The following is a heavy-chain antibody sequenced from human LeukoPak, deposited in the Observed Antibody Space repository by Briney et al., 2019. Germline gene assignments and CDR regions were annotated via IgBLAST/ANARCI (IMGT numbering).Heavy chain of an antibody. V-gene: IGHV3-30*18. D-gene: IGHD5-18*01. J-gene: IGHJ4*02. Sequence: GGSLRLSCAASGFTFSNYGMHWVRQAPGKGLEWVAVISYDGSNKYYADSVKGRFTISRDNSKNTLYLQMNSLRAEDTAVYYCAKLPGQLWQTDYWGQGTLVTVSS. CDR1: GFTFSNYG. CDR2: ISYDGSNK. CDR3: AKLPGQLWQTDY.